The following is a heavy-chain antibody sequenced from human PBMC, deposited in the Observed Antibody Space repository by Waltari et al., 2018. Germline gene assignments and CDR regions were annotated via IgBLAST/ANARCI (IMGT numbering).Heavy chain of an antibody. CDR1: GGPISSPY. CDR2: IYYSGST. CDR3: ARERWGGKGGYFDY. J-gene: IGHJ4*02. D-gene: IGHD2-15*01. V-gene: IGHV4-59*11. Sequence: QVQLQESGPGLVKPSETLSLTCTVSGGPISSPYWRWIRQPPGKGLEWIGYIYYSGSTNYNPSLKSRVTISVDTSKNQFSLKLSSVTAADTAVYYCARERWGGKGGYFDYWGQGTLVTVSS.